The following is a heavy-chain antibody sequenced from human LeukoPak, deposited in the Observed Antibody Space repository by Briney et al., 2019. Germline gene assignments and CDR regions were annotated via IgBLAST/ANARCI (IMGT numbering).Heavy chain of an antibody. J-gene: IGHJ4*02. CDR1: GYTFTGYY. Sequence: SVKVSCKASGYTFTGYYRHWVRQAPGQGLEWMGRIIPIFGTANYAQKFQGRVTITTDESTSTAYMELSSLRSEDTAVYYCARERVTTDFDYWGQGTLVTVSS. CDR2: IIPIFGTA. D-gene: IGHD1-1*01. V-gene: IGHV1-69*05. CDR3: ARERVTTDFDY.